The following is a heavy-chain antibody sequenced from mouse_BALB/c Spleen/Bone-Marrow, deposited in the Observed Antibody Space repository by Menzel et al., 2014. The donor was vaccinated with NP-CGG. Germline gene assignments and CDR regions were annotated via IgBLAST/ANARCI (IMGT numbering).Heavy chain of an antibody. D-gene: IGHD2-1*01. CDR2: ISCYNGAT. J-gene: IGHJ4*01. CDR1: GYSFTGYY. CDR3: ARSGGNYDAMDY. V-gene: IGHV1S34*01. Sequence: LVKTGASVKISCKASGYSFTGYYMHWVKQSHGKSLEWIGCISCYNGATSYNQKFKGKATFTVDTSSSTAYMQLNSLTSEDSAVYYCARSGGNYDAMDYWGQGTSVTVSS.